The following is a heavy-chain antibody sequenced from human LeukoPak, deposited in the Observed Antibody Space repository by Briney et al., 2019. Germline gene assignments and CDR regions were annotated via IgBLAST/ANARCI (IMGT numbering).Heavy chain of an antibody. CDR3: ARDACGGDCYGLDY. CDR2: IYSGGST. Sequence: GGSLRLSCAASGFTVSSNYMSCVRQAPGKGLEWVSVIYSGGSTYYADSVKGRFTISRDNSKNTLYLQMNSLRAEDTAVYYCARDACGGDCYGLDYWGQGTLVTVSS. J-gene: IGHJ4*02. V-gene: IGHV3-53*01. CDR1: GFTVSSNY. D-gene: IGHD2-21*02.